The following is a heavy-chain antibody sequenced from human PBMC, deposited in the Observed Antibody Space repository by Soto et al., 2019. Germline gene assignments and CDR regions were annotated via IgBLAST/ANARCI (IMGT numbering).Heavy chain of an antibody. CDR1: GGTFSRHA. CDR3: ARKSGGNEGYYFDY. Sequence: QVQLVQSGAEVRKPGSSVKVSCKASGGTFSRHAISWVRQAPGQGLEWMGGIIPIFGTANHAQKFQGRVTITADKSTSTAYMELSSLRSEDTAVYYCARKSGGNEGYYFDYWGQGTLVTVSS. D-gene: IGHD1-1*01. V-gene: IGHV1-69*06. CDR2: IIPIFGTA. J-gene: IGHJ4*02.